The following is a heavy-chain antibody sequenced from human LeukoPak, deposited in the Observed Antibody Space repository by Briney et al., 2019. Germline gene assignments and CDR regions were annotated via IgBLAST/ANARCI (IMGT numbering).Heavy chain of an antibody. J-gene: IGHJ4*02. CDR2: IKPNSGGT. CDR1: GYTFTGYY. D-gene: IGHD2-2*02. Sequence: GASVTVSCTASGYTFTGYYMHWVRQAPGPGLEWMGWIKPNSGGTNYAQKFQGRVTMTRDTSISTAYMELSRLRSDDTAVYYCASFRPTTQYCSSTSCYKVSDYWGQGTLVTVSS. CDR3: ASFRPTTQYCSSTSCYKVSDY. V-gene: IGHV1-2*02.